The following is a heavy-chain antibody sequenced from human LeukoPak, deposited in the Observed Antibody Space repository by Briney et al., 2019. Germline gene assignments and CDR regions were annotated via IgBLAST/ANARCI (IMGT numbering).Heavy chain of an antibody. CDR3: ARVGGESLARSYFDY. CDR1: GFTFSDYY. CDR2: ISSSGNTI. D-gene: IGHD3-16*01. V-gene: IGHV3-11*04. Sequence: GGSLRLSCAASGFTFSDYYMSWIRQAPGKGLECVSYISSSGNTIYYADSVKGRFTISRDNAKNLLYLQMNSLTAEDTAVYYCARVGGESLARSYFDYWGQGTLVTVSS. J-gene: IGHJ4*02.